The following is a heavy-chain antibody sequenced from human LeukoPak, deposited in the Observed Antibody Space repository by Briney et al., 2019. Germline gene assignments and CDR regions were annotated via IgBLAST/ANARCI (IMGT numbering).Heavy chain of an antibody. J-gene: IGHJ4*02. CDR1: GYSFTSYW. CDR3: ARSEISGWYVGHFDY. CDR2: INPGDSDT. D-gene: IGHD6-19*01. V-gene: IGHV5-51*01. Sequence: GESLKISCKGSGYSFTSYWIGWVRQMPGKGLEWMGIINPGDSDTRYSPSFQGQVTISADKSISTAYLQWSSLKASDTAMYYCARSEISGWYVGHFDYWGQGTLVTVSS.